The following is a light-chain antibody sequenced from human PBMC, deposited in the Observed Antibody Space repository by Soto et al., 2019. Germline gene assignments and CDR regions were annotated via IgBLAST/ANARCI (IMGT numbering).Light chain of an antibody. CDR3: GTWDSSLSAGR. J-gene: IGLJ2*01. V-gene: IGLV1-51*01. CDR2: DTR. CDR1: HSNIGNNY. Sequence: QSVLTQPPSVSAAPGQKVSISRSGSHSNIGNNYVSWYQQFPGAAPKLLIYDTRKRPSWIPDRFSASKSGTSATLVITGLQSGDEAYYYCGTWDSSLSAGRFGGGTKLTVL.